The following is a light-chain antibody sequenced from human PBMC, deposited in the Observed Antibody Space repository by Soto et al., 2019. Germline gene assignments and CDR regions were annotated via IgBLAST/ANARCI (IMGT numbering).Light chain of an antibody. V-gene: IGKV3-11*01. CDR2: DAS. J-gene: IGKJ5*01. CDR1: ESVSSY. CDR3: QQRSNWPSIT. Sequence: EIVLTQSPATLSLSPGESATLSCRASESVSSYLAWYQHKPGQAPRLLISDASNRATGIPARFSGSGSGTDFTLTISSLDPDDFAVYYCQQRSNWPSITVGQGTRLDIK.